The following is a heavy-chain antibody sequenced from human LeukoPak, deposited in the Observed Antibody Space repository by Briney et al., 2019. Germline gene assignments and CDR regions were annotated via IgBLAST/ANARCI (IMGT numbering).Heavy chain of an antibody. Sequence: GGSLRLSCAASGINFRASGMHWVRQAPGMGLEWVTFIQTDGGDKKYAASVAGRFTISRDNSKNTVYLHMSSLRPDDTALYYCAGEGGTVVIGRFDYWGQGTLVTVSS. V-gene: IGHV3-30*02. CDR2: IQTDGGDK. J-gene: IGHJ4*02. D-gene: IGHD2-2*01. CDR1: GINFRASG. CDR3: AGEGGTVVIGRFDY.